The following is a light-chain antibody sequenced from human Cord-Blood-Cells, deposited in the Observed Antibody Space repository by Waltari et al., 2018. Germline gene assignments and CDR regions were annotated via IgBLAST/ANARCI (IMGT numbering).Light chain of an antibody. CDR2: GAS. V-gene: IGKV3-15*01. CDR1: QRVSSN. J-gene: IGKJ4*01. Sequence: EIVMTQYPATLSVSPGERATLSCRASQRVSSNLAWYKQKPGQAPRLLIYGASTRATGIPARFSGSGSGTEFTLTISSLQSEDFAVYYCQQYNNWPPLTFGGGTKVEIK. CDR3: QQYNNWPPLT.